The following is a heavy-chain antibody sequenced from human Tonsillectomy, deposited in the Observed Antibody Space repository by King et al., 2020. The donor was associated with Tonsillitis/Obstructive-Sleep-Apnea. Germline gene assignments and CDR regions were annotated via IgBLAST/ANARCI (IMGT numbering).Heavy chain of an antibody. CDR3: ARCWCSGWYGVSGY. V-gene: IGHV3-49*02. D-gene: IGHD6-19*01. Sequence: VQLVESGGGLVQPGRSLRLSCLASGFTFGDYPMSWVRQTPGKGREWISFIRSKAYGGTTEYAESVKGRFTVSRDDPKGTAYLQMNSLRTDDTAVYYGARCWCSGWYGVSGYGGQGPRVPVST. J-gene: IGHJ4*02. CDR1: GFTFGDYP. CDR2: IRSKAYGGTT.